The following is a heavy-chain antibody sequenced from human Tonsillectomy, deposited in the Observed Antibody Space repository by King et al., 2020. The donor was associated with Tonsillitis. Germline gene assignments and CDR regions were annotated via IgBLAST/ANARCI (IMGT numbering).Heavy chain of an antibody. CDR1: CGSISSSIYY. CDR3: SGGHGSSWTGYFQH. J-gene: IGHJ1*01. D-gene: IGHD6-13*01. CDR2: IHYSGST. V-gene: IGHV4-39*01. Sequence: QLQESGPGLVKPSETLSLTCTVSCGSISSSIYYWGWIRQPPGKGLEWIGSIHYSGSTYSNPSLQSRVTMSVDTSKNQFSLKLSSVTAADTAGYYLSGGHGSSWTGYFQHWGRGTLVTVSS.